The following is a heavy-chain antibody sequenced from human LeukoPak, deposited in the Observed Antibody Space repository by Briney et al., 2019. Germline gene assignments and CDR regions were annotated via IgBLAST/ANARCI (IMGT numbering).Heavy chain of an antibody. CDR2: IIPIFGTA. CDR1: GGTFTSYA. J-gene: IGHJ5*02. D-gene: IGHD2-2*01. CDR3: AREDIVVVPAASNWFDP. Sequence: SVKVSCKASGGTFTSYAISWVRQAPGQGLEWMGGIIPIFGTANYAQKFQGRVTITADESTSTAYMELSSLRSEDTAVYYCAREDIVVVPAASNWFDPWGQGTLVTVSS. V-gene: IGHV1-69*13.